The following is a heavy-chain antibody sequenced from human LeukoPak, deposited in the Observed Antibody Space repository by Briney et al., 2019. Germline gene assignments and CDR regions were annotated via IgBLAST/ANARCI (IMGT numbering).Heavy chain of an antibody. CDR3: ARVAAGIGFFQH. D-gene: IGHD6-13*01. CDR1: GVSFSGYY. V-gene: IGHV4-34*01. J-gene: IGHJ1*01. Sequence: KPSETLSLTCAVYGVSFSGYYWSWIRQPPGKGLEWIGEINHSGSTNYNPSLKSRVTISVDTSKNQLSLKLNSVTAADTAVYYCARVAAGIGFFQHWGQGTLVTVSS. CDR2: INHSGST.